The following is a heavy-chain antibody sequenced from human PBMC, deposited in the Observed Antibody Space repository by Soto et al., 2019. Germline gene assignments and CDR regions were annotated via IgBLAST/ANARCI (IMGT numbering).Heavy chain of an antibody. J-gene: IGHJ4*02. D-gene: IGHD1-26*01. CDR2: IYYSGST. CDR3: ARDRGPWTNFDY. Sequence: QVQLQESGPGLVKPSQTLSLTCTVSGGSISSGGYYWSWIRQHPGKGLEWIGYIYYSGSTYYNPSLKSRVTLSVETSKNQFSLKLSSVTAADTAVYYCARDRGPWTNFDYWGQGTLVTVSS. CDR1: GGSISSGGYY. V-gene: IGHV4-31*03.